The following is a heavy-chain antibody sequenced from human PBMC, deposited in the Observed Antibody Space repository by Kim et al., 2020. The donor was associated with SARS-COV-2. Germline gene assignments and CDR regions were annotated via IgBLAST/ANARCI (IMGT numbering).Heavy chain of an antibody. V-gene: IGHV3-21*01. CDR1: GFTFSSYS. D-gene: IGHD6-13*01. Sequence: GGSLRLSCAASGFTFSSYSMNWVRQAPGKGLEWVSSISSSSSYIYYADSVKGRFTISRDNAKNSLYLQMNSLRAEDTAVYYCAREWEPPIAAAGMLPYYYGMDVWGQGTTVTVSS. CDR2: ISSSSSYI. CDR3: AREWEPPIAAAGMLPYYYGMDV. J-gene: IGHJ6*02.